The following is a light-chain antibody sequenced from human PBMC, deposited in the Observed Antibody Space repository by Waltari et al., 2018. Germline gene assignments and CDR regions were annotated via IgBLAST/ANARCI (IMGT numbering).Light chain of an antibody. V-gene: IGKV3-20*01. Sequence: EIVLTQSPGTLSLSPGERATLSCRASQKIASNYLAWYQHKPGQAPGLIMYSVSSRATGTPDRFSGSVSGTDFTLTISRLEPEDFAVYYCQQYASSPYTFGQGTKLEI. CDR2: SVS. J-gene: IGKJ2*01. CDR1: QKIASNY. CDR3: QQYASSPYT.